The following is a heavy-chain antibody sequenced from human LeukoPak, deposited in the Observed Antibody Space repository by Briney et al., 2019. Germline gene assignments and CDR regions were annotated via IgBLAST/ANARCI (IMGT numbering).Heavy chain of an antibody. V-gene: IGHV3-30*02. D-gene: IGHD2-15*01. Sequence: GGSLRLSCAASGFTFSSFGIHWVRQAPGKGLEWVAFIRYDGINKYYADSVKGRFTISRDKSKNTLYLQMNSLRAEDTAVYYCVKDNGSLEYWGQGTLVTVSS. J-gene: IGHJ4*02. CDR1: GFTFSSFG. CDR2: IRYDGINK. CDR3: VKDNGSLEY.